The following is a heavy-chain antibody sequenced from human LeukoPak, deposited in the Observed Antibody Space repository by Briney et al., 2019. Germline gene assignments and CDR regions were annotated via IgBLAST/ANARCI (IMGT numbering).Heavy chain of an antibody. D-gene: IGHD6-13*01. J-gene: IGHJ4*02. CDR1: EFTVDDTY. CDR3: ARQAAAGLDY. Sequence: PGGSLRLPCAASEFTVDDTYMSWVRQTPGKGLEWVSVVYSGGKTFYADSVKGRFTISRDTSKNTVYLQMNTLRADDTAVYYCARQAAAGLDYWGQGTLVTVSS. CDR2: VYSGGKT. V-gene: IGHV3-66*02.